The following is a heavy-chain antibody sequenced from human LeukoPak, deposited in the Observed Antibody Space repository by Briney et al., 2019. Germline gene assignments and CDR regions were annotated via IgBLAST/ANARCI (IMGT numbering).Heavy chain of an antibody. CDR2: IIPIFGTA. J-gene: IGHJ6*03. Sequence: SVKVSCKASGGTFSSYAISWVRQAPGQGLEWMGGIIPIFGTANYAQKFQGRVTITTDESTSTAYMELSSLRSEDTAVYYCARGKYQLPTHYYYYYMDVWGKGTTVTVSS. CDR3: ARGKYQLPTHYYYYYMDV. CDR1: GGTFSSYA. D-gene: IGHD2-2*01. V-gene: IGHV1-69*05.